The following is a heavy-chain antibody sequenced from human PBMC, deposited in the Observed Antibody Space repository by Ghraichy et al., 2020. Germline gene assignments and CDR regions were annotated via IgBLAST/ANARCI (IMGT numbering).Heavy chain of an antibody. V-gene: IGHV3-21*01. CDR2: ISSSSSYI. Sequence: LSLTCAASGFTFSSYSMNWVRQAPGKGLEWVSSISSSSSYIYYADSVKGRFTISRDNAKNSLYLQMNSLRAEDTAVYYCARDSVGSYTYYYDSSGQLMGYWGQGTLVTVSS. CDR3: ARDSVGSYTYYYDSSGQLMGY. J-gene: IGHJ4*02. CDR1: GFTFSSYS. D-gene: IGHD3-22*01.